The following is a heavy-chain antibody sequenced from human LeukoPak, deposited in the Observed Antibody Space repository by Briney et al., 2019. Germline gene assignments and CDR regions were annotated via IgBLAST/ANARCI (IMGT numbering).Heavy chain of an antibody. CDR1: GGSISSHY. D-gene: IGHD1-7*01. CDR2: IYYSGST. J-gene: IGHJ6*03. Sequence: SETLSLTCTVSGGSISSHYWSWIRQPPGKGLEWIGYIYYSGSTNYNPSLKSRVTISVDTSKNQFSLKLSSVTAADTAVYYCARGGITGTTARGFYYYYMDVWGKGTTVTVSS. V-gene: IGHV4-59*11. CDR3: ARGGITGTTARGFYYYYMDV.